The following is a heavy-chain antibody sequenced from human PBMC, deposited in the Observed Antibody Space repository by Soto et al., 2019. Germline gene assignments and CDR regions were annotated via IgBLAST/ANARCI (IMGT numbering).Heavy chain of an antibody. Sequence: ASVKVSCKASGYSFTSLDIKWERQTVGRGLPWMGWIDPSTGRPGYAPTFQSRPTMTIDTSIYPAYIELTTLTSDHTAFYYCARGVSAGVDYWGQGPLVTVSS. J-gene: IGHJ4*02. D-gene: IGHD1-26*01. CDR1: GYSFTSLD. CDR2: IDPSTGRP. V-gene: IGHV1-8*01. CDR3: ARGVSAGVDY.